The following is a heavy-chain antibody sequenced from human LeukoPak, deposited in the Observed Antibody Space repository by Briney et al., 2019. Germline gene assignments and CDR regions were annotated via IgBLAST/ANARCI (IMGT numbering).Heavy chain of an antibody. Sequence: GESLKISCKGSGYSFTTYWIGWVRLMPGKGLEWMGIIYPGDSDIRYSPSFQGQVTISADKSISTAYLQWSSLRASDTAMYYCARREAVAGTKDFLDYWGQGTLVTVSS. CDR2: IYPGDSDI. V-gene: IGHV5-51*01. J-gene: IGHJ4*02. D-gene: IGHD6-19*01. CDR1: GYSFTTYW. CDR3: ARREAVAGTKDFLDY.